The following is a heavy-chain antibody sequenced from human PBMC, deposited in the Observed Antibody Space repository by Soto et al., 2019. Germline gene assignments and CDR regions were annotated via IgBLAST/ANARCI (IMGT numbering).Heavy chain of an antibody. CDR1: GGSFSGYY. Sequence: QVQLQQWGAGLLKPSETLSLTCAVYGGSFSGYYWSWIRQPPGKGLEWIGEINHSGITNYNPSLKIRATISVDTSKNQYSLALSSVTAADRAVYYCARGKQWPAYYYYGMDVWGQGTTVSVSS. D-gene: IGHD6-19*01. J-gene: IGHJ6*02. CDR3: ARGKQWPAYYYYGMDV. V-gene: IGHV4-34*01. CDR2: INHSGIT.